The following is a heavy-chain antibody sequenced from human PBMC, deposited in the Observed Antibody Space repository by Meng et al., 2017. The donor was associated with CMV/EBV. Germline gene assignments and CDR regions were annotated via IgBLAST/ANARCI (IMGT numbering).Heavy chain of an antibody. V-gene: IGHV5-51*01. CDR2: IYPGDSDT. CDR3: ARRGLEWPRDPNYYFDY. D-gene: IGHD1-1*01. Sequence: SCKGSGYSFTSYWIGWVRQMPGKGLEWMGIIYPGDSDTRYSPSFQGQVTISADKSISTAYLQWSSLKASDTAMYYCARRGLEWPRDPNYYFDYWGQGTTVTVSS. J-gene: IGHJ4*03. CDR1: GYSFTSYW.